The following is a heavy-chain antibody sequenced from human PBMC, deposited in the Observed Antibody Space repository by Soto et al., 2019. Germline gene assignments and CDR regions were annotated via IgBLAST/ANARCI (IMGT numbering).Heavy chain of an antibody. CDR1: GFSITSPGMS. CDR3: ARSIRGPRKFNGMDV. J-gene: IGHJ6*02. CDR2: IERDDDDK. D-gene: IGHD1-20*01. Sequence: SGPTLVDPTETLTLTCTFSGFSITSPGMSVSWIRQPPGRALEWLALIERDDDDKYYSTSLKTRLTISKDTRKNQVVLTMANMDPADTATYYCARSIRGPRKFNGMDVWGQGTTVTVSS. V-gene: IGHV2-70*13.